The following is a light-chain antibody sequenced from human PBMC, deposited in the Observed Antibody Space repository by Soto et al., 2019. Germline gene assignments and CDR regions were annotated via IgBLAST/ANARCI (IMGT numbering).Light chain of an antibody. CDR2: DVG. CDR3: FSYAGNKTVV. V-gene: IGLV2-11*01. Sequence: QSALTQPRSVSGSPGQSVTISCTGTSSDVGAYIYVSWYQQYPAKAPKVMIYDVGRRPSGVPDRFSGSKSGNTASLTISGLQAEDEAVYFCFSYAGNKTVVFGGGTKLTVL. CDR1: SSDVGAYIY. J-gene: IGLJ3*02.